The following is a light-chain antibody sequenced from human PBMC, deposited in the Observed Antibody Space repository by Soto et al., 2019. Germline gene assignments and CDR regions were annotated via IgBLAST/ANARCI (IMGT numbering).Light chain of an antibody. CDR3: QQYSNSPLT. CDR2: GAS. J-gene: IGKJ4*01. CDR1: QSVSNNY. V-gene: IGKV3-20*01. Sequence: EIVLMQSPGTLSLSPGERATLSCRASQSVSNNYLAWYQQKPGQAPRLLIYGASNRDTGIPDRFSGSGSGTDFTLTIDRLEPEDFAVYYCQQYSNSPLTFGGGTKVDIK.